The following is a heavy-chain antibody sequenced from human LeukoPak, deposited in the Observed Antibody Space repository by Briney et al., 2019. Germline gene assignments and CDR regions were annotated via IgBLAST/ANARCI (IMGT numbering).Heavy chain of an antibody. CDR3: AKGPQVGSGYHPDY. CDR2: ITGSDDRT. Sequence: PGGSLRLSCAASGFTVSSNYMTWVRQAPGKGLEWVSTITGSDDRTYYADSVKGRFTISRDYSKSTLRLQMNSLRVEDTAIYSGAKGPQVGSGYHPDYWGQGTLVTVSS. CDR1: GFTVSSNY. V-gene: IGHV3-23*01. D-gene: IGHD3-22*01. J-gene: IGHJ4*02.